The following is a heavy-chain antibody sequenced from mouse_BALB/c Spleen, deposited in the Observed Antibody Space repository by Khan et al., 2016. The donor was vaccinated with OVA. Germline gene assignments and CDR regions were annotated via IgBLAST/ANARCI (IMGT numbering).Heavy chain of an antibody. V-gene: IGHV2-6-1*01. J-gene: IGHJ4*01. CDR3: ARPPCYHYNIMDY. CDR1: GFSLTNYG. Sequence: QVQLKESGPGLVAPSQSLSITCTISGFSLTNYGVHWVRQPPGKGLEWLVVIWHDGSTTYNSALKSRLTISKDNSKSQVFLKMNSLQTDDTAMYFCARPPCYHYNIMDYWGQGTSVTVSS. CDR2: IWHDGST.